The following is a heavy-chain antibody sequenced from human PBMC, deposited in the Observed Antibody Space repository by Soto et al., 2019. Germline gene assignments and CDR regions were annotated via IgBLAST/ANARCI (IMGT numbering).Heavy chain of an antibody. V-gene: IGHV3-7*01. Sequence: EVQPVESGGGLVQPGGSLKLSCTASGITFSSYWMDWVRQAPGKGLEWVATIKEDGSENNCVDSVKGRFTISRDNAKNALALQRNSLRADATAVYYCVGRPIDSWGQGTLVRVSS. J-gene: IGHJ5*01. CDR1: GITFSSYW. CDR2: IKEDGSEN. CDR3: VGRPIDS.